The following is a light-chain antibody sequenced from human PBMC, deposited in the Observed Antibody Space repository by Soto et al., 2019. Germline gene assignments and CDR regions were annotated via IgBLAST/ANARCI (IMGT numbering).Light chain of an antibody. Sequence: EIVMTQSPVTLSVSPGERATLSCRASQSVSNNLAWYQQKPGQAPRLLIYAASARATGIPARFSGSGSGTDFTLTISSLQSEDFGLYYCQHFRNWPPTFGQGTKLEI. V-gene: IGKV3-15*01. CDR1: QSVSNN. CDR2: AAS. CDR3: QHFRNWPPT. J-gene: IGKJ2*01.